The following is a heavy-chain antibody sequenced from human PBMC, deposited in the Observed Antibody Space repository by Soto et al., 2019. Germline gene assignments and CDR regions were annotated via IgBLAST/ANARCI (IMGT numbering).Heavy chain of an antibody. Sequence: EVQLLESGGGLVQPGGSLRLSCAASGFTFSSYAMSWVRQAPGKGLEWVSAISGSGGSTYYADSVKGRFTISRDNSKNTLYLQMNSLRAEDTAVYYCAKDGWNYDFWSGYYTRYYYYYMDVWGKGTTVTVSS. CDR3: AKDGWNYDFWSGYYTRYYYYYMDV. D-gene: IGHD3-3*01. CDR2: ISGSGGST. CDR1: GFTFSSYA. V-gene: IGHV3-23*01. J-gene: IGHJ6*03.